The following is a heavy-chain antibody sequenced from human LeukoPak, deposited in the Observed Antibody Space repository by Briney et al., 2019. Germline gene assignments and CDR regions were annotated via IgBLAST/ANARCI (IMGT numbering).Heavy chain of an antibody. Sequence: AGGSLRLSCAASGFTFSSYEMNWVRQTPGKGLEWVAFIRYDGSNKIYADSVKGRFTISRDNSYNTVYLQMTGLRAEDTAVYYCAKDGESGIQWTQGYFDYWGQGTLVTVSS. J-gene: IGHJ4*02. CDR2: IRYDGSNK. CDR1: GFTFSSYE. D-gene: IGHD1-1*01. CDR3: AKDGESGIQWTQGYFDY. V-gene: IGHV3-30*02.